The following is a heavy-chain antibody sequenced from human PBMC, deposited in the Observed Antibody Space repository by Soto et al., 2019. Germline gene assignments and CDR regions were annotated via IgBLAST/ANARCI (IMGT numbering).Heavy chain of an antibody. D-gene: IGHD3-22*01. V-gene: IGHV3-33*01. CDR3: AREGDWDYYDSSGYLGY. J-gene: IGHJ4*02. CDR2: IWYDGSNK. Sequence: VQLVEFGGGVVQPGRSLRLSCAASGFTFSSYGMHWVRQAPGKGLEWVAVIWYDGSNKYYADSVKGRFTISRDNSKNTLYLQMNSLRAEDTAVCYCAREGDWDYYDSSGYLGYWGQGTLVTVSS. CDR1: GFTFSSYG.